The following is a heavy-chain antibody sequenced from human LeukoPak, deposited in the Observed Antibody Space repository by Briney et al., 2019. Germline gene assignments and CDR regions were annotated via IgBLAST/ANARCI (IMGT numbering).Heavy chain of an antibody. V-gene: IGHV1-8*01. CDR2: INPNSGNT. CDR3: ARADPGYSSSWAPKGFDY. J-gene: IGHJ4*02. D-gene: IGHD6-13*01. CDR1: GYTFTTYG. Sequence: GASVKVSCKSTGYTFTTYGITWVRQAPGQGLEWMGWINPNSGNTGYAQKFQGRVTMTRNTSISTAYMELSSLRSEDTAVYYCARADPGYSSSWAPKGFDYWGQGTLVTVSS.